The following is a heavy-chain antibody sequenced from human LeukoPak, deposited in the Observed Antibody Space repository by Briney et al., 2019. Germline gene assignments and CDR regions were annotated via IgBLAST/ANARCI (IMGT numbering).Heavy chain of an antibody. J-gene: IGHJ4*02. CDR2: IKQDGSEK. D-gene: IGHD3-10*01. Sequence: GGSLRLSCAASGFTFSSYWMSWVRQAPGKGLEWVANIKQDGSEKYYVDSVKGRFTISRDSAENSLYLQMNSLRAEDTAVYYCARSSGVRGNFFDYWGQGTLVTVSS. CDR3: ARSSGVRGNFFDY. CDR1: GFTFSSYW. V-gene: IGHV3-7*01.